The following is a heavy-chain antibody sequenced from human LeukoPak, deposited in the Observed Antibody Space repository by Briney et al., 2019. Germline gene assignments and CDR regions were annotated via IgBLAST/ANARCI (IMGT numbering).Heavy chain of an antibody. V-gene: IGHV4-59*11. J-gene: IGHJ4*02. CDR2: IYYSGST. CDR3: ARGGVLLGIDY. D-gene: IGHD2-8*02. Sequence: SETLSLTCTISGGSSIDSHYRSWIRQPPGKGLEWIGYIYYSGSTNYKPSLKSRVNISIETSENQFSLKMRSVTAADTAVYYCARGGVLLGIDYWGQGTLVTVSS. CDR1: GGSSIDSHY.